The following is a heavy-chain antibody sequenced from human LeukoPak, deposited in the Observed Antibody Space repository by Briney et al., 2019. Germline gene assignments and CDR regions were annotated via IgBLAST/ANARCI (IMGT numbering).Heavy chain of an antibody. CDR1: GFTFSSYW. J-gene: IGHJ4*02. D-gene: IGHD3-10*01. CDR2: IKQDGSEK. V-gene: IGHV3-7*01. Sequence: GGSLRLSCAASGFTFSSYWMSWVRQAPGKGLEWVANIKQDGSEKYYVDSVKGRFTISRDISQNTLYLQMNNLRAEDTAVYHCARGVLAPYYYGSGSFDNWGQGTLVTVSS. CDR3: ARGVLAPYYYGSGSFDN.